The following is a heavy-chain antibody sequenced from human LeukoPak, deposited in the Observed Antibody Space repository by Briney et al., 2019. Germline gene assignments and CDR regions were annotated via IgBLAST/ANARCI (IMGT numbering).Heavy chain of an antibody. D-gene: IGHD2/OR15-2a*01. J-gene: IGHJ4*02. CDR3: AIAPQGYNSYALPAN. Sequence: GGSLRLSCAASGFTFSSYVMSWVRQAPGKGLEWVSAISGPGGGTYYADSVKGRFTISRDNSKNTLYLQMNSLRVEDTAIYYCAIAPQGYNSYALPANWGQGTLVTVSS. V-gene: IGHV3-23*01. CDR2: ISGPGGGT. CDR1: GFTFSSYV.